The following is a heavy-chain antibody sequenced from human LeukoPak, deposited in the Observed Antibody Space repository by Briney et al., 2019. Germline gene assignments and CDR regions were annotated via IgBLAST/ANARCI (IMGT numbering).Heavy chain of an antibody. J-gene: IGHJ6*02. CDR1: GYTFTSYD. CDR2: RNTNSGNT. D-gene: IGHD3-16*02. CDR3: ARVVHNNYYCMDV. V-gene: IGHV1-8*01. Sequence: ASVKVSCKGAGYTFTSYDINWGRQAKGQGLEWMGWRNTNSGNTGYAQKFQGRVTMTSNTSISTAYMELSSLSSDDTAVYYCARVVHNNYYCMDVWGQGTTVTVSS.